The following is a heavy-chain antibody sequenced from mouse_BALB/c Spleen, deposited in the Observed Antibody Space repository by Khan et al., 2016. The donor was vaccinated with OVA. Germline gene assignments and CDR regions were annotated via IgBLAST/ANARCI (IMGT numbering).Heavy chain of an antibody. D-gene: IGHD2-3*01. CDR1: GFPLTNYG. CDR3: ARWFDGYSSLYAMDY. V-gene: IGHV2-6*02. Sequence: VQLKESGPGLVAPSQSLSITCTVSGFPLTNYGVHWVRQPPGKGLEWLVVIWSDGSTNYNSVLKSRLSISKDNSKSQVFLKMNSLQTDDTAIYYCARWFDGYSSLYAMDYWGQGTSVTVSS. J-gene: IGHJ4*01. CDR2: IWSDGST.